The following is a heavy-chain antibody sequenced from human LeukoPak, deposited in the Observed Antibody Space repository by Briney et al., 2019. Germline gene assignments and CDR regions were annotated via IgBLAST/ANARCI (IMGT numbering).Heavy chain of an antibody. CDR2: IYDSGST. CDR1: GGSITSGNYY. J-gene: IGHJ4*02. Sequence: PSETLSLTCTVSGGSITSGNYYWGWIRQPPGKGLEWIGTIYDSGSTYYNPSLKGRVTISVDTSKNQFPLKLNSVTAADTAVYYCARLDYYDSSGLIDYWGQGTLVIVSS. D-gene: IGHD3-22*01. V-gene: IGHV4-39*01. CDR3: ARLDYYDSSGLIDY.